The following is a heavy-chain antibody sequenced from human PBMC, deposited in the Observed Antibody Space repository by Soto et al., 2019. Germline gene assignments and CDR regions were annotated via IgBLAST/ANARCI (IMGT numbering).Heavy chain of an antibody. CDR2: IYYSGST. J-gene: IGHJ5*02. Sequence: QLQLQESGPGLVKPSETLSLTCTVSGGSISSSSYYWGWIRQPPGKGLEWIGSIYYSGSTYSNPSLKSRVTISVDTSKNQCSLKVSSVTAADTAVYYCARHGGYCSSTSCYGGGNWFDPWGQGTLVTVSS. CDR1: GGSISSSSYY. CDR3: ARHGGYCSSTSCYGGGNWFDP. V-gene: IGHV4-39*01. D-gene: IGHD2-2*01.